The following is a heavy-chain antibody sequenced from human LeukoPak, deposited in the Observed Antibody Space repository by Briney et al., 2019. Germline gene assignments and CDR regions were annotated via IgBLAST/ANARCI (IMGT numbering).Heavy chain of an antibody. CDR1: GFTFSSYA. CDR2: ISGSGSGT. CDR3: AKDLSITADGDSDY. V-gene: IGHV3-23*01. J-gene: IGHJ4*02. Sequence: GGSLRLSCAASGFTFSSYAMSWVRQAPGKGLQWVSGISGSGSGTYYADSVKGRFTISRDNSKNTLYLQMNSLRAEDTAVYYCAKDLSITADGDSDYWGQGTLVTVSS. D-gene: IGHD6-13*01.